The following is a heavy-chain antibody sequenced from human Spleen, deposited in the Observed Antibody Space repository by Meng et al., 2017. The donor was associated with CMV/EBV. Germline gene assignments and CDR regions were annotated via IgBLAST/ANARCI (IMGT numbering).Heavy chain of an antibody. Sequence: GGSLRLSCAVSGFTFSSYWMSWVRQAPGKGLEWVANIKQDGSEKYYVDSVKGRFTISRDNAKNSLYLQMNSLRAEDTAVYYCARDLAYYDSSGSFDYWGQGTLVTVSS. CDR3: ARDLAYYDSSGSFDY. J-gene: IGHJ4*02. D-gene: IGHD3-22*01. CDR1: GFTFSSYW. V-gene: IGHV3-7*01. CDR2: IKQDGSEK.